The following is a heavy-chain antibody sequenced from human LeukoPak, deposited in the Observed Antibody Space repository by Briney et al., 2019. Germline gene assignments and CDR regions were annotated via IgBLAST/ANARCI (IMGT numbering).Heavy chain of an antibody. Sequence: TLSLTCTVXGGSIXSSSYYWGWIRQPPGTGLEWIGSIYYSGSTYYNPSLKSRVTISVDTSKNQFSLKLSSVTAADTAVYYCARQGPYSSSAQYDYWGQGTLVTVSS. CDR3: ARQGPYSSSAQYDY. J-gene: IGHJ4*02. CDR2: IYYSGST. CDR1: GGSIXSSSYY. D-gene: IGHD6-6*01. V-gene: IGHV4-39*01.